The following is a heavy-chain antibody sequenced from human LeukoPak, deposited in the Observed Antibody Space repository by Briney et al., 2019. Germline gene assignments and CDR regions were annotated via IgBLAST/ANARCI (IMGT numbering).Heavy chain of an antibody. Sequence: PGGSLRLSCAASGFTFSTYAMSWVRQAPGKGLEWVSAISGGGTGTYYADSVKGRFTISRDNSKNTLYLQMKRLRAEDTAVYHCAKDSIAAAGNVNYFDCWGQGTLVTVSS. CDR1: GFTFSTYA. CDR3: AKDSIAAAGNVNYFDC. D-gene: IGHD6-13*01. CDR2: ISGGGTGT. J-gene: IGHJ4*02. V-gene: IGHV3-23*01.